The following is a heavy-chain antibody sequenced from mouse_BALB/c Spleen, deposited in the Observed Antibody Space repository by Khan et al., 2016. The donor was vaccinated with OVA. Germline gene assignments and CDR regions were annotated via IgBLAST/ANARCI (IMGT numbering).Heavy chain of an antibody. CDR3: ARGNYYGYAMDY. CDR1: GYSITSNYA. Sequence: EVQLQESGPGLVKPSQSLSLTCTVTGYSITSNYAWNWIRQFPGNKLEWMGYISYSGSTSYKPSLNSRISITRDTSKNQFFLQLNSVTTEDTATYYWARGNYYGYAMDYWGQGTSVTVSS. D-gene: IGHD1-1*01. CDR2: ISYSGST. J-gene: IGHJ4*01. V-gene: IGHV3-2*02.